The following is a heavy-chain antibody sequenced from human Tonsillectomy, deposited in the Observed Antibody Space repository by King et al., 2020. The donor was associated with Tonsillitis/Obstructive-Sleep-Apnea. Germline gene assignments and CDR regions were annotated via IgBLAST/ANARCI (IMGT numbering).Heavy chain of an antibody. Sequence: VQLQQWGAGLLKPSETLSLTCAVYGGSFSGYYWRWIRQPPGKGLEWIGEINHSGSTNYNPSLKSRVTISVDTSKNQFSLKLSSVTAADTAVYYCARGQDCSSTSCYYLFDYWGQGTLVTVSS. D-gene: IGHD2-2*01. CDR2: INHSGST. V-gene: IGHV4-34*01. CDR1: GGSFSGYY. J-gene: IGHJ4*02. CDR3: ARGQDCSSTSCYYLFDY.